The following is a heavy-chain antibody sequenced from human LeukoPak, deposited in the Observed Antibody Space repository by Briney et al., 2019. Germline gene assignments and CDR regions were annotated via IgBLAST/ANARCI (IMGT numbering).Heavy chain of an antibody. Sequence: XGSLRLSCAVCGLIFRSYWKRWVRQARGKGVEGVANIREDGSEIYYLHSVKGPFTISRHNAKDSVHLQMNSLRAEDTAVYYCARVGERDKFALIEGRFDLWGQGTLVTVSS. CDR1: GLIFRSYW. CDR3: ARVGERDKFALIEGRFDL. CDR2: IREDGSEI. J-gene: IGHJ5*02. D-gene: IGHD2-21*01. V-gene: IGHV3-7*01.